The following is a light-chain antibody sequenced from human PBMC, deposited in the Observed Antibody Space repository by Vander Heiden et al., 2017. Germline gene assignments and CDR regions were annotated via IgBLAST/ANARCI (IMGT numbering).Light chain of an antibody. J-gene: IGKJ4*01. Sequence: DIQMTQSPSSLSASVGDRVTITCRASQSISSYLNWYQQKPGKAPKLLIYAASSLQSGVPSRFSGSGSGTDFTLTISRMKPEDFATYYCLQCDSNPLTFGGGTKVEIK. CDR2: AAS. CDR1: QSISSY. V-gene: IGKV1-39*01. CDR3: LQCDSNPLT.